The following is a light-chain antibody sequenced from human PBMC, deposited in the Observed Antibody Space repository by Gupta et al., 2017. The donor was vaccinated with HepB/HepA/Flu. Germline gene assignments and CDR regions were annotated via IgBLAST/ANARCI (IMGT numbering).Light chain of an antibody. Sequence: QSALTQPPSASGSPGQSVTISCTGTSSDVGGYNYVSWYQQHPGKAPKLMIYEVNKRPAGAPDRFSGSKSGNTASLTVSGLQAEDEDDYYCSSFAGGDRVFGGGTKLTVL. CDR2: EVN. J-gene: IGLJ2*01. CDR1: SSDVGGYNY. V-gene: IGLV2-8*01. CDR3: SSFAGGDRV.